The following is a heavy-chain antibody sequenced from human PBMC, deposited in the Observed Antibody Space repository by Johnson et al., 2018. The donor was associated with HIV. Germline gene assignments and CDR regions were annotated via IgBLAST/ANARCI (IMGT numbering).Heavy chain of an antibody. V-gene: IGHV3-11*04. Sequence: QVQLVDSGGGLVKPGGSLRLSCAASGFSFSDYYMSWIRQAPGKGLEWISYISRSGSTIYYADSVKGRFTISRDNAKNSLYLQMNSLRAEDTAVYYCARRRRDGDAFDIWGQGTMVTVSS. J-gene: IGHJ3*02. D-gene: IGHD5-24*01. CDR2: ISRSGSTI. CDR1: GFSFSDYY. CDR3: ARRRRDGDAFDI.